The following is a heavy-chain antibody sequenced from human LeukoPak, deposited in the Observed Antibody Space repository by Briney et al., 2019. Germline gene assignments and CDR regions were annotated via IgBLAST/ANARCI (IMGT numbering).Heavy chain of an antibody. Sequence: PSETLSLTCTVSGGSISSYYWSWIRQPLGKGLEWIGYIYYSGSTNYNPSLKSRVTISVDTSKNQFSLKLSSVTAADTAVYYCASYSYYYDSSGYFDYWGQGTLVTVSS. J-gene: IGHJ4*02. V-gene: IGHV4-59*12. CDR3: ASYSYYYDSSGYFDY. CDR2: IYYSGST. CDR1: GGSISSYY. D-gene: IGHD3-22*01.